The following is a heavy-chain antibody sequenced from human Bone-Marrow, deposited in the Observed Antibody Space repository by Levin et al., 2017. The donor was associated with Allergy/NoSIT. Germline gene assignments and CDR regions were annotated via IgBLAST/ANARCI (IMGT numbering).Heavy chain of an antibody. CDR1: GDTFNTFSSYT. CDR3: ARPRSPENAFGI. J-gene: IGHJ3*02. CDR2: IIPFGDIT. Sequence: ASVKVSCKASGDTFNTFSSYTLNWVRQAPGQGLEWVGRIIPFGDITNYAQKFQGRLTLTADKSTSTAYMELKSLTSDDTAIYYCARPRSPENAFGIWGQGTMVTVSA. V-gene: IGHV1-69*02.